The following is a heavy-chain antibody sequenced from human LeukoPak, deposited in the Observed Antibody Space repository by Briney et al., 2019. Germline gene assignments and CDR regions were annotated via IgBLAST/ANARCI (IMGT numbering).Heavy chain of an antibody. J-gene: IGHJ6*03. Sequence: ASVKVSCKVSGYTLTELSMHWVRQAPGKGLEWMGGFDPEDGETIYAQKFQGRVTMTEDTSTDTAYMELSSLRSEDTAVYYCATVSAWWSSTSRYMDVWGKGTTVTVSS. D-gene: IGHD2-2*01. CDR1: GYTLTELS. V-gene: IGHV1-24*01. CDR3: ATVSAWWSSTSRYMDV. CDR2: FDPEDGET.